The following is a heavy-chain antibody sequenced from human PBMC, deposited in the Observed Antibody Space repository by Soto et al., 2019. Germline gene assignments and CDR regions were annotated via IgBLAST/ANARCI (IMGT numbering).Heavy chain of an antibody. Sequence: QVQLQESGPGLVMPSQTLSLTCAVSGGSIDDINSYWTWIRQSPGRSPEWIGYIHNTGNTFYSPSLKRRLAISIDRSKSQFSLKLSAVTAADTAFYYCARSTYGEGYPHFFADXXQGTLVTVSS. CDR2: IHNTGNT. CDR1: GGSIDDINSY. J-gene: IGHJ4*02. V-gene: IGHV4-30-4*01. D-gene: IGHD3-16*02. CDR3: ARSTYGEGYPHFFAD.